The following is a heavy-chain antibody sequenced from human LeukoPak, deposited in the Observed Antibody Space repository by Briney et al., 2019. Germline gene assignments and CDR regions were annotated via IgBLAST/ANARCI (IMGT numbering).Heavy chain of an antibody. D-gene: IGHD3-10*01. V-gene: IGHV3-30*09. CDR3: ASLQPGVRKIEFFDY. CDR2: ISSDGSNK. J-gene: IGHJ4*02. Sequence: GGSLRLSCAASGFTFSSHAMHWVRQAPGKGLEWVAAISSDGSNKYYADSVKGRFAISRDNSKNTLYLQMNSLRAEDTALYYCASLQPGVRKIEFFDYGAQGPLATVPS. CDR1: GFTFSSHA.